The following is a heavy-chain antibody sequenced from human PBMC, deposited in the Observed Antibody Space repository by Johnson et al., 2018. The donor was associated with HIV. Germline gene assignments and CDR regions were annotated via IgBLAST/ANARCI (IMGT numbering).Heavy chain of an antibody. Sequence: QLVESGGGVVQPGRSLRLSCAASGVTFSGYGMHWVRQAPGKGLEWVAVISYDGSNKYYADSVKGRFTISRDNSKHTLYLQMNSLRAEDTAVYYCARDFDNHYSFDSSGYYYVGAFDIWGQGTMVTVSS. CDR1: GVTFSGYG. J-gene: IGHJ3*02. CDR2: ISYDGSNK. CDR3: ARDFDNHYSFDSSGYYYVGAFDI. D-gene: IGHD3-22*01. V-gene: IGHV3-30*03.